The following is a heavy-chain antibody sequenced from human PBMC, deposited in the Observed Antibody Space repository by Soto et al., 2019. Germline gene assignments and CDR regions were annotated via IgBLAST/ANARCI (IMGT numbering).Heavy chain of an antibody. Sequence: PSETLSLTCTVSGGSISSGGYYWSWIRQHPGKGLEWIGYIYYSGSTYYNPSLKGRVTISVDTSKNQFSLKRSSVTAADTAVYYCARGRWAPTDDIVVVPAPPLVLFDPWAREPWSPSPQ. J-gene: IGHJ5*02. CDR2: IYYSGST. CDR3: ARGRWAPTDDIVVVPAPPLVLFDP. D-gene: IGHD2-2*01. V-gene: IGHV4-31*03. CDR1: GGSISSGGYY.